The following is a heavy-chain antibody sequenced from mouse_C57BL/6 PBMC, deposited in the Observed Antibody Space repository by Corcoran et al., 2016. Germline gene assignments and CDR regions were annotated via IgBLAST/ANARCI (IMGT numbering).Heavy chain of an antibody. CDR1: GYAFSSYW. CDR3: ARSLYSNYPYYAMDY. Sequence: QVQLQQSGAELVKPGASVKISCKASGYAFSSYWMNWVKQRPGKGLEWIGQIYPGDGDTNYNGKFKGKATLTADKSSSTAYMQLSSLTSEDSAVYFCARSLYSNYPYYAMDYWGQGTSVTVSS. CDR2: IYPGDGDT. V-gene: IGHV1-80*01. J-gene: IGHJ4*01. D-gene: IGHD2-5*01.